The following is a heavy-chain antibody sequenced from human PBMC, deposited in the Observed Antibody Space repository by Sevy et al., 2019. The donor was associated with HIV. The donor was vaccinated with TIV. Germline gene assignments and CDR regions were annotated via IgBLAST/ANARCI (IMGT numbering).Heavy chain of an antibody. V-gene: IGHV4-59*01. CDR2: IYYSGST. Sequence: SETLSLTCTVSGGSISSYCWSWIRQPPGKGLEWIGYIYYSGSTNYNPSLKSRVTISVDTSKNQFSLKLSSVTAADTAVYYCAGTMVRGVYDYWGQGTLVTVSS. D-gene: IGHD3-10*01. CDR3: AGTMVRGVYDY. CDR1: GGSISSYC. J-gene: IGHJ4*02.